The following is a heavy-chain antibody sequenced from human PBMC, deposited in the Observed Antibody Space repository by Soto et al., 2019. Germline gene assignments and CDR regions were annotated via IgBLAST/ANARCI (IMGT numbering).Heavy chain of an antibody. D-gene: IGHD3-10*01. CDR2: INDRGDI. Sequence: QVQLQQWGAGLLKPSETLSLTCAVYGGSFSGYQWSWIRQTPGKGLEWLGGINDRGDINNNPSLKSQVTSLVESPKKQISLRLSSVTAADTAVYYCARGLIMWFGELARRGGYYYYMDVWGKGTTVTVSS. J-gene: IGHJ6*03. CDR3: ARGLIMWFGELARRGGYYYYMDV. V-gene: IGHV4-34*01. CDR1: GGSFSGYQ.